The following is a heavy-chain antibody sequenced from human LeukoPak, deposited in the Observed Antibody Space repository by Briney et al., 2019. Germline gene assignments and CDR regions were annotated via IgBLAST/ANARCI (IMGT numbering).Heavy chain of an antibody. D-gene: IGHD6-6*01. CDR3: ARRLVAARHFDY. CDR2: IYYSGST. V-gene: IGHV4-39*01. J-gene: IGHJ4*02. CDR1: GGSISSSSYY. Sequence: PSETLSLTCTVSGGSISSSSYYWGWIRQPPGKGLEWIGSIYYSGSTYYNPSLKSRVTISVDTSKNQFSLKLSSVTAADTAVYYCARRLVAARHFDYWGQGTLVTVSS.